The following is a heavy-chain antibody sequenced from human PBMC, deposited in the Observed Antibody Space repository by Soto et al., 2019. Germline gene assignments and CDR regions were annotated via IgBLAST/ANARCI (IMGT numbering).Heavy chain of an antibody. Sequence: QITLKESGPTLVKPTQTLTLTCTFSGFSLSTSGVGVGWIRQPPGKALEWRALIYWDDDKRYSPSLKSSLTITKDTSKNQVVLTMTNMDPVDTATYYCATLGYTSSWYHYYFDYWGQGTLVTVSS. CDR1: GFSLSTSGVG. CDR2: IYWDDDK. V-gene: IGHV2-5*02. D-gene: IGHD6-13*01. CDR3: ATLGYTSSWYHYYFDY. J-gene: IGHJ4*02.